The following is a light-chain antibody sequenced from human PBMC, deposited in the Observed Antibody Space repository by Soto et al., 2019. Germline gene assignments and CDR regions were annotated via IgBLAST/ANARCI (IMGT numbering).Light chain of an antibody. CDR3: QHYDTYSPMWT. V-gene: IGKV1-5*03. J-gene: IGKJ1*01. CDR2: EAS. Sequence: DIQLAQSPSTLSASVGDRLIITCRATQSINWLAWYQQKPGKAPKLLIFEASRLESGVPSRFSGSGSGTEFTHTISSLQPDDFGTYYCQHYDTYSPMWTFGQGTKVDVK. CDR1: QSINW.